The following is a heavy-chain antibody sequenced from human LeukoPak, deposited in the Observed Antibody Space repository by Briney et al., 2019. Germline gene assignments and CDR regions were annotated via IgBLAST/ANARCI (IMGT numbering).Heavy chain of an antibody. CDR2: IYFIGST. V-gene: IGHV4-39*01. CDR1: GGSISSSENY. J-gene: IGHJ5*02. D-gene: IGHD3-10*01. CDR3: ARGRPDGSGSYYKFDP. Sequence: SETLSLTCTVSGGSISSSENYWGWIRQPPGKGLEWIGNIYFIGSTYYNPALKSRVTISVDTSKNQFSLRLSSVTAADTAVYYCARGRPDGSGSYYKFDPWGQGTLVTVSS.